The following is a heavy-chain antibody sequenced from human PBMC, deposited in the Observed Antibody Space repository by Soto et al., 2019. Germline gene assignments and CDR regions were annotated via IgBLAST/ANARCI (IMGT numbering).Heavy chain of an antibody. CDR1: GYSFMKYG. V-gene: IGHV1-18*01. D-gene: IGHD2-2*01. CDR2: ISPYSGYT. Sequence: ASVKVSCKGFGYSFMKYGINWVRQAPGQGLEWVGWISPYSGYTHSAQKFHDRLTLTTDTAASTAYMELRILRSADTALYYCAREASVLIPAAQPSRFDSWGQGTLVTVSS. CDR3: AREASVLIPAAQPSRFDS. J-gene: IGHJ4*02.